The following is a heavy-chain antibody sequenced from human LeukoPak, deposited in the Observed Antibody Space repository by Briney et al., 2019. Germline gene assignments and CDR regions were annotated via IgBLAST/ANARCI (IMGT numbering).Heavy chain of an antibody. CDR2: IYYSGST. Sequence: PSETLSLTCTVSDGSISSYYWSWIRQPPGKGLEWIGYIYYSGSTNYNPSLKSRVTISVDTSKNQFSLKLSSVTAADTAVYYCARVLHTYDSSGYYFEDYFDYWGQGTLVTVSS. J-gene: IGHJ4*02. D-gene: IGHD3-22*01. CDR1: DGSISSYY. V-gene: IGHV4-59*01. CDR3: ARVLHTYDSSGYYFEDYFDY.